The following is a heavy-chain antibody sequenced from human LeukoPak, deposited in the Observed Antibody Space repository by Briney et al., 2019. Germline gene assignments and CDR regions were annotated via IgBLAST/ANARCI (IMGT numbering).Heavy chain of an antibody. D-gene: IGHD2-15*01. V-gene: IGHV3-23*01. J-gene: IGHJ4*02. CDR2: ISGSGGST. CDR1: GFTFSGYA. CDR3: AKTPHCSGGSCYLGGDY. Sequence: GGSLRLSCAASGFTFSGYAMSWVRQAPGKGLEWVSAISGSGGSTYYADSVKGRFTISRDNSKNTLYLQMNSLRAEDTAVYYCAKTPHCSGGSCYLGGDYWGQGTLVTVSS.